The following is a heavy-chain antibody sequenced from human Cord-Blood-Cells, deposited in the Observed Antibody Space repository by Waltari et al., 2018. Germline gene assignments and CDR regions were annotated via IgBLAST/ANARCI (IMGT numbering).Heavy chain of an antibody. Sequence: QVQLQQWGAERLRPSETPSLTCAVYGGSSSGYYWSWIRQPPGKGLEWIGEINHSGSTNYNPSLKSRVTISVDTSKNQFSLKLSSVTAADTAVYYCARGRRIAVAGNFDYWGQGTLVTVSS. D-gene: IGHD6-19*01. CDR3: ARGRRIAVAGNFDY. CDR2: INHSGST. J-gene: IGHJ4*02. CDR1: GGSSSGYY. V-gene: IGHV4-34*01.